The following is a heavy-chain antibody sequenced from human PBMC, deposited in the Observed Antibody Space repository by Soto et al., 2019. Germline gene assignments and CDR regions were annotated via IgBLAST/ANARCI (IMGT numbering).Heavy chain of an antibody. CDR2: INPSGGST. J-gene: IGHJ3*02. CDR3: FIITIFGVVDNDAFDI. V-gene: IGHV1-46*01. CDR1: GYTFTSYY. D-gene: IGHD3-3*01. Sequence: ASVKVSCKASGYTFTSYYMHWVRQAPGQGLEWMGIINPSGGSTSYAQKFQGRVTMTRDTSTSTVYMELSSLRSEDTAVYYCFIITIFGVVDNDAFDIWGQGTMVTVSS.